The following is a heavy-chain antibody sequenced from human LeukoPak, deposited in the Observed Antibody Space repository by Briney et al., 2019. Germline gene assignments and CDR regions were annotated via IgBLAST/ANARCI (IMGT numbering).Heavy chain of an antibody. J-gene: IGHJ6*02. D-gene: IGHD4-11*01. CDR2: ISYDANIGSNK. CDR3: ASTTDYYCYGMDV. Sequence: GGSLRLSCATSGFTFSRYAMHWVRQAPGRGLEWVALISYDANIGSNKYYADSVKGRFTISRDNSKNTLYLQMNSLRAEDTAVYYCASTTDYYCYGMDVWGQGTTVTVSS. V-gene: IGHV3-30-3*01. CDR1: GFTFSRYA.